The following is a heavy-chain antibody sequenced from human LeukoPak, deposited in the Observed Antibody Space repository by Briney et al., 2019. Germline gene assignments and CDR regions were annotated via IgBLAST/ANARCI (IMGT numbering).Heavy chain of an antibody. CDR1: GFTFSSYG. CDR3: AHMAAAGSSTTFDY. Sequence: GGSLRLSCAASGFTFSSYGMHWVRQAPGKGLEWVAFIRYDGSNKYYADSVKGRFTISRDNSKNTLYLQMNSLRAEDTAVYYCAHMAAAGSSTTFDYWGQGTLVTVSS. V-gene: IGHV3-30*02. CDR2: IRYDGSNK. J-gene: IGHJ4*02. D-gene: IGHD6-13*01.